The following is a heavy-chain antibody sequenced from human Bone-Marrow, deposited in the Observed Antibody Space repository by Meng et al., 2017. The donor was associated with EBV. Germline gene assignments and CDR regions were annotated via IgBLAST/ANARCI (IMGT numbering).Heavy chain of an antibody. Sequence: QVQLQESGPGLVKPSQTLSLTCAVSGGSISSGCYYWSWIRQPPGKGLEWIGYIYYSGSTYYNPSLKSRVTISVDTSKNQFSLKLSSVTAADTAVYYCARAGDDYGDYKYFQHWGQGTLVTVSS. V-gene: IGHV4-30-4*01. D-gene: IGHD4-17*01. CDR2: IYYSGST. CDR1: GGSISSGCYY. J-gene: IGHJ1*01. CDR3: ARAGDDYGDYKYFQH.